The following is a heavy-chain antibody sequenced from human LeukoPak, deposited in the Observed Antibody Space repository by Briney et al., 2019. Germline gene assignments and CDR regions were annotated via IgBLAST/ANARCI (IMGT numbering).Heavy chain of an antibody. J-gene: IGHJ4*02. D-gene: IGHD6-13*01. CDR1: GFTFSSYG. Sequence: GGSLRLSCTASGFTFSSYGMHWVRQAPGKGLVWVSRINSAGISTNYADSVRGRFTISRDNAKNTLYLQMNSLRAEDTAIYYCGRDIATAVDYWGLGTLVTVSS. CDR2: INSAGIST. CDR3: GRDIATAVDY. V-gene: IGHV3-74*01.